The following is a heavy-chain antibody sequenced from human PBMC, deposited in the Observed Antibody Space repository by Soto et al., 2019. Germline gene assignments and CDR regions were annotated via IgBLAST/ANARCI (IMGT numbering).Heavy chain of an antibody. J-gene: IGHJ4*02. Sequence: PAETLSLTCAVYTGSFSGYSWILIRHPPGKGLEWIGEINHSGSTNYNPSLKSRVTISVDTSKNQFSLKLSSVTAADTAVYYCARGRRGYSSSWYDYWGQGTLVTVSS. CDR3: ARGRRGYSSSWYDY. CDR1: TGSFSGYS. V-gene: IGHV4-34*01. D-gene: IGHD6-13*01. CDR2: INHSGST.